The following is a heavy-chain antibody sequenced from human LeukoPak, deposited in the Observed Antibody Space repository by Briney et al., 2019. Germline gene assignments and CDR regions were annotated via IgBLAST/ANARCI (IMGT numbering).Heavy chain of an antibody. J-gene: IGHJ4*02. CDR1: GFTFSSYA. D-gene: IGHD3-10*01. V-gene: IGHV3-23*01. Sequence: GGSLRLSCAASGFTFSSYAMSWVRQAPGKGLEWVSAISGSGGSTYYADSVKGRFTISRDNSKNTLYLQMNSLRAEDTAVYYCAKDLWVTMVRGVIGLLDYWGQGTLVTVSS. CDR2: ISGSGGST. CDR3: AKDLWVTMVRGVIGLLDY.